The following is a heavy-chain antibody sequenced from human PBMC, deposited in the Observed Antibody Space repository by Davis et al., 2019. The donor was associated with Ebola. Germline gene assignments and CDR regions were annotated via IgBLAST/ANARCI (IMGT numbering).Heavy chain of an antibody. CDR2: INRDESGI. J-gene: IGHJ4*02. CDR1: GFTFSNYW. D-gene: IGHD6-19*01. CDR3: AKDYSAYSSGWYTY. V-gene: IGHV3-74*01. Sequence: GESLKISCAASGFTFSNYWMHWVRQAPGKGLVWVSRINRDESGITYADSVKGRFTISRDNSKNTLYLQMNSLRDEDTAVYYCAKDYSAYSSGWYTYWGQGTLVTVSS.